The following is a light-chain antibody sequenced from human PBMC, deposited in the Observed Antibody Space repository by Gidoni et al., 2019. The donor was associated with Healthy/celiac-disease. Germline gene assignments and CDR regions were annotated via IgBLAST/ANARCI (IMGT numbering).Light chain of an antibody. V-gene: IGKV1-13*02. Sequence: AIQLTQSPSSLSASVGDRVTITFRASQGISSALAWYQQKPGKGTTLLIYDASSLECGVPSRFSGSGSGTDFTLTISSLQPEDFATYYCQQFNSYPPLTFGGGTKVEIK. CDR1: QGISSA. J-gene: IGKJ4*01. CDR3: QQFNSYPPLT. CDR2: DAS.